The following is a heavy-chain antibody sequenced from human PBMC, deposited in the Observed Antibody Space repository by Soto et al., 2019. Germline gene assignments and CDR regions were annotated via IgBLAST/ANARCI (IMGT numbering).Heavy chain of an antibody. CDR1: GGSLSGFY. Sequence: QVQLQQWGAGLLKPSETLSLNCAVYGGSLSGFYWNWIRQPPGKGLEWIGQINHSGSTNYNPSLKSRVTVSVDTSKNQFSLRLSSVTAADTAVYYCARGVGATNFDYWGQGTLVTVSS. D-gene: IGHD1-26*01. J-gene: IGHJ4*02. CDR3: ARGVGATNFDY. CDR2: INHSGST. V-gene: IGHV4-34*01.